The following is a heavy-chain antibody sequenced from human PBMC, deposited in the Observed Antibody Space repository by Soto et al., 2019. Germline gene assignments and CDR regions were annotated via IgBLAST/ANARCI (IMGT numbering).Heavy chain of an antibody. CDR1: GFTFTSSA. V-gene: IGHV1-58*01. Sequence: SVKVSCKASGFTFTSSAVQWVRQARGQRLEWIGWIVVGSGNTNYAQKFQERVTITRDMSTSTAYMELSSLRSEDTAVYYCAAASGYNWDYPGYYYGMDVWGQGTTVTVSS. CDR3: AAASGYNWDYPGYYYGMDV. D-gene: IGHD1-7*01. J-gene: IGHJ6*02. CDR2: IVVGSGNT.